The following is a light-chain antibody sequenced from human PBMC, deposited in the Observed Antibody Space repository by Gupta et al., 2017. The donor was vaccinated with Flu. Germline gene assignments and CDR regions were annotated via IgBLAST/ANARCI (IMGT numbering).Light chain of an antibody. CDR1: SSNIGAGYD. CDR2: GNN. V-gene: IGLV1-40*01. J-gene: IGLJ2*01. CDR3: QSYDSSLSGSV. Sequence: HSVLTPPPSVSGAPGQRVTIPCTGSSSNIGAGYDVHWYQQAPGTAPKLLIFGNNNRPSGVPDRFSGSKSGTSASLAITGLQAEDEADYYCQSYDSSLSGSVFGGGTKLTVL.